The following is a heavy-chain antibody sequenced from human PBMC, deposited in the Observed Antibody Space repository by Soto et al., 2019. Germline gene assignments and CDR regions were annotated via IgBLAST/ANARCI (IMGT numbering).Heavy chain of an antibody. D-gene: IGHD2-15*01. CDR1: VGAITNDGYY. V-gene: IGHV4-31*03. Sequence: QVQLQESGPGLVKPSQTLSLTCNVSVGAITNDGYYWSWIRQHPGKALEWIGNIHYSGVTYYNPTLKSRAAISVDISKHQSSLKLNSVTAADTAVYYCARLDLCYDYWGQGILVNVSS. CDR3: ARLDLCYDY. J-gene: IGHJ4*02. CDR2: IHYSGVT.